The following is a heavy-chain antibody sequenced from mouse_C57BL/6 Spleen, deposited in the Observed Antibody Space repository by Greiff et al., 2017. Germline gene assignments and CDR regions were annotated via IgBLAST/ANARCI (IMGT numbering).Heavy chain of an antibody. Sequence: VQLKESGPELVKPGASVKMSCKASGYTFTDYNMHWVKQSHGKSLEWIGYINPNNGGTSYNQKFKGKATLTVNKSSSTAYMELRSLTSEDSAVYYCARTRITTVPGGAMDYWGQGTSVTVSS. V-gene: IGHV1-22*01. CDR1: GYTFTDYN. J-gene: IGHJ4*01. CDR2: INPNNGGT. D-gene: IGHD1-1*01. CDR3: ARTRITTVPGGAMDY.